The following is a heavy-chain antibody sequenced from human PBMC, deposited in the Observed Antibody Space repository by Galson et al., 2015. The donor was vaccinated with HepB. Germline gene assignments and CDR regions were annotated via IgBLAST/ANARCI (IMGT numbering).Heavy chain of an antibody. J-gene: IGHJ6*03. V-gene: IGHV3-64*04. CDR3: ARRGYSYGSHYYYMDV. Sequence: SLRLSCAASGFTFSSYAMHWVRQAPRKGLEYVSAISSNGGSTYYADSVKGRFTISRDNSKNTLYLQMNSLRAEDTAVYYCARRGYSYGSHYYYMDVWGKGTTVTVSS. D-gene: IGHD5-18*01. CDR2: ISSNGGST. CDR1: GFTFSSYA.